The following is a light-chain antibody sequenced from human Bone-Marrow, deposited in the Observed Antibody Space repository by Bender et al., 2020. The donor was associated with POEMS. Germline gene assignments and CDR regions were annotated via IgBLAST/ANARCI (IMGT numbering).Light chain of an antibody. Sequence: SCELTQPPSVSVSPGQTASITCSGDKLGDKYVAWYQQKPGQSPVLVIYQDTKRPSGIPERFSGSNSGNTATLTISGTQAMDEADYYCQAWDTYSVIFGGGTKLTVL. CDR2: QDT. V-gene: IGLV3-1*01. CDR1: KLGDKY. J-gene: IGLJ2*01. CDR3: QAWDTYSVI.